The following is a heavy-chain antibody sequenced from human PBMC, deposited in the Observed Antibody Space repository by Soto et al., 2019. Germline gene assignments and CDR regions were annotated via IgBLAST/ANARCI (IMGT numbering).Heavy chain of an antibody. CDR2: IYYSGST. CDR1: GGSISSGDYY. CDR3: ARDLWGYCGTDCYPLDV. V-gene: IGHV4-30-4*02. J-gene: IGHJ6*02. D-gene: IGHD2-21*02. Sequence: SETLSLTCTVSGGSISSGDYYLSWIRQPPGKGLEWIGYIYYSGSTYYNPSLKSRVTISLDTSKNQFSLKLNSVTAADTAVYYCARDLWGYCGTDCYPLDVWGQGTTVTVSS.